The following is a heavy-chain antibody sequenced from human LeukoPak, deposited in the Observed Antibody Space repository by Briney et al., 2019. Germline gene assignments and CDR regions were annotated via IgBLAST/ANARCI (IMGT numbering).Heavy chain of an antibody. CDR3: ARVIPEGSGSPIDY. V-gene: IGHV1-2*02. Sequence: ASVKVCCKASGYTFTSYYMHWVRQAPGQGLEWMGWINPNSGGTNYAQKFQGRVTMTRDTSISTAYMELSRLRSDDTAVYYCARVIPEGSGSPIDYWGQGTLVIVS. CDR1: GYTFTSYY. CDR2: INPNSGGT. D-gene: IGHD3-10*01. J-gene: IGHJ4*02.